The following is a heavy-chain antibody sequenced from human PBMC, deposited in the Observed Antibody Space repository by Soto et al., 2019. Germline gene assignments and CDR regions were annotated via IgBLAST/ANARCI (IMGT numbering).Heavy chain of an antibody. CDR3: ARDILTGSYYYYYGMDV. CDR1: GFTFSSYA. J-gene: IGHJ6*02. Sequence: GGSLRLSFAGSGFTFSSYAMHWVRQAPGKGLEWVAVISYDGSNKYYADSVKGRFTISRDNSKNTLYLQMNSLRAEDTAVYYCARDILTGSYYYYYGMDVWGQGTTVTVSS. D-gene: IGHD3-9*01. CDR2: ISYDGSNK. V-gene: IGHV3-30-3*01.